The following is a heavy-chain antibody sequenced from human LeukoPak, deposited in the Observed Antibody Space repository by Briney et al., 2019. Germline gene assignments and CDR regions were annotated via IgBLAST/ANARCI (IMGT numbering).Heavy chain of an antibody. CDR2: IKEDGSDE. D-gene: IGHD1-14*01. V-gene: IGHV3-7*03. CDR1: GFSFSGHW. Sequence: GGSLRLSCAASGFSFSGHWTNWVRQAPGKGLEWVANIKEDGSDENYMDSVKGRFTISRENAKNSLFLQMNNLRVEDTAVYYCARNRGWETFDHWGQGTLVTVSS. J-gene: IGHJ4*02. CDR3: ARNRGWETFDH.